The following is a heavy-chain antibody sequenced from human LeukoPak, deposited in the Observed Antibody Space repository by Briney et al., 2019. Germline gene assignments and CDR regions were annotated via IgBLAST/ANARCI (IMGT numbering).Heavy chain of an antibody. CDR3: PLELGEGFDY. Sequence: GGPLRLSWAASGFTFSSYSMNWVRQAPGKGLEWISYISSGGGTIYYADSVKGRFTISRDNAKNSLYLQMTSLRAEDTAVYYCPLELGEGFDYWGQGTLVTVSS. V-gene: IGHV3-48*01. CDR2: ISSGGGTI. J-gene: IGHJ4*02. D-gene: IGHD1-7*01. CDR1: GFTFSSYS.